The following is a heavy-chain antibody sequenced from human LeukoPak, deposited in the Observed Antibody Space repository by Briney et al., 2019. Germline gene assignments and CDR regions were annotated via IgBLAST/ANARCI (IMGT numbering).Heavy chain of an antibody. Sequence: AISGSGGSTYYADSVKGRFTISRDNSKNTLYLQMNSLRAEDTAVYYCAKDPGYGSGSYYFYYMDVWGKGTTVTVSS. D-gene: IGHD3-10*01. CDR2: ISGSGGST. CDR3: AKDPGYGSGSYYFYYMDV. V-gene: IGHV3-23*01. J-gene: IGHJ6*03.